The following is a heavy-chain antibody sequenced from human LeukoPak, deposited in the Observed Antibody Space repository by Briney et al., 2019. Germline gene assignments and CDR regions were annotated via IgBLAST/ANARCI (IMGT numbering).Heavy chain of an antibody. Sequence: ASVRVSCTVSGYSLTDFTMDWGREAPGTGLEWMGGFDPVEGETIYAQKFQGRVTMTEDTSTNTAYSDPSSLRSEETSMYYCATVLDGRMIHGIEGYWFEPWGQGTLVTVSS. D-gene: IGHD5-24*01. CDR2: FDPVEGET. CDR1: GYSLTDFT. V-gene: IGHV1-24*01. CDR3: ATVLDGRMIHGIEGYWFEP. J-gene: IGHJ5*02.